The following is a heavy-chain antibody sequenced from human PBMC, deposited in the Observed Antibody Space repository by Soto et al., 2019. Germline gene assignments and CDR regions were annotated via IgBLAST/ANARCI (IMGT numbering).Heavy chain of an antibody. CDR3: ARQRPTDGRWEFANYYGMDV. D-gene: IGHD1-26*01. CDR1: GGSFSAYY. J-gene: IGHJ6*02. Sequence: SETLSLTCAVYGGSFSAYYWSWVRQPPGKGLEWIGEIIHSESTKYNPSLKSRVTISVDTSKNQFALKLSSVTAADTAVYYCARQRPTDGRWEFANYYGMDVWGQGTPVTVSS. V-gene: IGHV4-34*12. CDR2: IIHSEST.